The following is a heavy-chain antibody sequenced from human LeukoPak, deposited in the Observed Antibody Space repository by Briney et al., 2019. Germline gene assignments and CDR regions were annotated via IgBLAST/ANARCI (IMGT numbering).Heavy chain of an antibody. CDR1: GYTFTSYG. D-gene: IGHD3-16*01. CDR3: ARDMITFGGALFDY. Sequence: ASVTVSFTASGYTFTSYGISWVRQAPGQGLEWMGWISAYNGNTNYAQKLQGRVTMTTDTSTSTAYMELRSLRSDDTAVYYCARDMITFGGALFDYWGQGTLVTVSS. CDR2: ISAYNGNT. J-gene: IGHJ4*02. V-gene: IGHV1-18*01.